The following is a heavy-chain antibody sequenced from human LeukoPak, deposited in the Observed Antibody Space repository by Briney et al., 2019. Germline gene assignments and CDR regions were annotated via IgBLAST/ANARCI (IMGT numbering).Heavy chain of an antibody. J-gene: IGHJ6*02. D-gene: IGHD3-3*01. Sequence: SETLSLTCTVSGGSISSSSYYWGWIRQPPGKGLEWIGSIYYSGSTYYNPSLKSRVTISVDTSKNQFSLKLSSVTAADTAVYYCARFDGDDFWSGYNYYYYGMDVWGQGTTVTVSS. CDR1: GGSISSSSYY. CDR3: ARFDGDDFWSGYNYYYYGMDV. V-gene: IGHV4-39*07. CDR2: IYYSGST.